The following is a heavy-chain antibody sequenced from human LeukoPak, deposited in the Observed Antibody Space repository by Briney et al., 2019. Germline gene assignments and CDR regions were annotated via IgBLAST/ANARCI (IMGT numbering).Heavy chain of an antibody. J-gene: IGHJ4*02. CDR3: ARDLLSQLDY. D-gene: IGHD3-10*01. CDR2: ISAYNGNT. V-gene: IGHV1-18*01. CDR1: GGTFSSYA. Sequence: ASVKVSCKASGGTFSSYAISWVRQAPGQGLEWMGWISAYNGNTNYAQKLQGRVTMTTDTSTSTAYMELRSLRSDDTAVYYCARDLLSQLDYWGQGTLVTVSS.